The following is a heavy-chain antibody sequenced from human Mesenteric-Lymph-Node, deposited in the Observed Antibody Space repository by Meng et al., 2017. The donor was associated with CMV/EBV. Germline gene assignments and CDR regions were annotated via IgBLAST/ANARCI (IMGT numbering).Heavy chain of an antibody. CDR3: ARDFFGYYYGYGGYPHYGMDV. D-gene: IGHD5-18*01. V-gene: IGHV3-74*01. J-gene: IGHJ6*02. Sequence: ESLKISCAASGFTLSSYWMHWVRQAPGKGLVWVSRLHNDGSSTSYADSVKGRFTISRDNAKNSLYLQMNSLRAEDTAVYYCARDFFGYYYGYGGYPHYGMDVWGQGTTVTVSS. CDR1: GFTLSSYW. CDR2: LHNDGSST.